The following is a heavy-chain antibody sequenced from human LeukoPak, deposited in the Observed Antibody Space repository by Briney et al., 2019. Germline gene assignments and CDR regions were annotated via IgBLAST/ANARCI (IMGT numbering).Heavy chain of an antibody. Sequence: GASVKVSCKVSGYTFTNYWLHWVRQAPGQGLDWIGVFYPTNGGTNYAQKFQGRVSMTGDTSISTAYMELTRLTSDDTAVYYCVRDRPHIWFDPWGQGILVTVS. V-gene: IGHV1-2*02. CDR2: FYPTNGGT. D-gene: IGHD6-6*01. CDR1: GYTFTNYW. CDR3: VRDRPHIWFDP. J-gene: IGHJ5*02.